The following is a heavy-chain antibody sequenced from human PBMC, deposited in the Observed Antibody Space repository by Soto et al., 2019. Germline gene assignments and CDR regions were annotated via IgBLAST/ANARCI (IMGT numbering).Heavy chain of an antibody. D-gene: IGHD3-10*01. V-gene: IGHV4-30-2*01. J-gene: IGHJ4*02. Sequence: QLQLQESGSGLVKPSQTLSLTCAVSGGSISSGGYSWSWIRQPPGKGLEWIGYIYHSGSTYYNPSQKSRVILAVARSKNQFSLKLSFVTAADTAVYYCAAGGALARYYWGQRTLVTVSS. CDR1: GGSISSGGYS. CDR3: AAGGALARYY. CDR2: IYHSGST.